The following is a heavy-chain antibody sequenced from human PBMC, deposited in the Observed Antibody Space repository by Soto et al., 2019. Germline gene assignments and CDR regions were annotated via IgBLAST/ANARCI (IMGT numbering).Heavy chain of an antibody. CDR2: IWYDGSNK. D-gene: IGHD6-19*01. CDR1: GFTFSSYG. CDR3: ARDQFGSGWDYYYYYGMDV. V-gene: IGHV3-33*01. J-gene: IGHJ6*02. Sequence: HPGGSLRLSCAASGFTFSSYGMHWVRQAPGKGLEWVAVIWYDGSNKYYADSVKGRFTISRDNSKNTLYLQMNSLRAEDTAVYYCARDQFGSGWDYYYYYGMDVWGQGTTVTVSS.